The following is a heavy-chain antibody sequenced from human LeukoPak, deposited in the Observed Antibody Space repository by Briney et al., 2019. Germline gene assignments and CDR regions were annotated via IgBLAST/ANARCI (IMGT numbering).Heavy chain of an antibody. CDR1: VVSFSSYG. CDR2: ISGSGDIT. J-gene: IGHJ4*02. CDR3: AKDPITFGGVDSFDY. V-gene: IGHV3-23*01. D-gene: IGHD3-16*01. Sequence: GGTLRLSCAPPVVSFSSYGMCWVRQAPGEGLEWVSVISGSGDITYYADSVRGRFTISRDNSNNTLYLQMNSLRAEDTAVYYCAKDPITFGGVDSFDYWGQGTLVTVSS.